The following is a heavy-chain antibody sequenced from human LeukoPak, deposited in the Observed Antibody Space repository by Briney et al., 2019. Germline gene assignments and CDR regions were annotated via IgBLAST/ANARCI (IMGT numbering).Heavy chain of an antibody. J-gene: IGHJ4*02. CDR2: INHSGST. CDR3: ARSAWYARVFDY. V-gene: IGHV4-39*07. Sequence: PSETLSLTCTVSGGSVSSGSYYWSWIRQPPGKGLEWIGEINHSGSTNYNPSLKSRVTISVDTSKNQFSLKLSSVTAADTAVYYCARSAWYARVFDYWGQGTLVTVSS. CDR1: GGSVSSGSYY. D-gene: IGHD6-19*01.